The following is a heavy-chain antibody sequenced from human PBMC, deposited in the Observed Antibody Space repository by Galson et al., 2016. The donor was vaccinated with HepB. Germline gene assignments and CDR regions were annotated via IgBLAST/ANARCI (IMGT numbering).Heavy chain of an antibody. J-gene: IGHJ4*02. CDR3: ARRSSPSSGWHYYFDY. CDR2: IYSGGST. Sequence: LRLSCAASGFTVSTNYMSWVRQAPGKGLEWVSVIYSGGSTYYADSVKGRFTIPRDNSKNTLYLQMNSLKAEDTAMYYCARRSSPSSGWHYYFDYWGQGTLVTVSS. D-gene: IGHD6-19*01. CDR1: GFTVSTNY. V-gene: IGHV3-53*01.